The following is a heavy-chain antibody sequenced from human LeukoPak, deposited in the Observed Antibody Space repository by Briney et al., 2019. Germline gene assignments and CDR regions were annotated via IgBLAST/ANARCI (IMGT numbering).Heavy chain of an antibody. CDR2: IDPSDSYT. J-gene: IGHJ5*02. Sequence: PGESLQISCQVSGSTFTTYWITWVRQLPGKGLEWMGRIDPSDSYTNYSPSFEGHVTISADTSISTAYLQWSSLKASDTAMYYCARHGGYCSGGTCYLYWFDPWGQGTLVTVSS. V-gene: IGHV5-10-1*01. D-gene: IGHD2-15*01. CDR3: ARHGGYCSGGTCYLYWFDP. CDR1: GSTFTTYW.